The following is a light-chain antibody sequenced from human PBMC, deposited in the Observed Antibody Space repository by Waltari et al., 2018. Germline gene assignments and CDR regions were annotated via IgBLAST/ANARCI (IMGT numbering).Light chain of an antibody. J-gene: IGKJ1*01. V-gene: IGKV1-5*03. CDR2: KAS. CDR3: QHYDAYSRT. CDR1: HSISDW. Sequence: DIQMTQSPSTLSASVGDRVTITCRASHSISDWLAWYQQKPGKAPNLLIYKASTLNTGVPSRFSGRGSGTEFTLTISSLQPDDFAVYYCQHYDAYSRTFGQGTKVDIK.